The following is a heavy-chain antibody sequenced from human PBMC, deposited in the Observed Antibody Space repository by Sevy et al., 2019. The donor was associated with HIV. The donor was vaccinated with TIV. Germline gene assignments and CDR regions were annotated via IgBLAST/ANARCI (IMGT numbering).Heavy chain of an antibody. CDR3: TRWKGAQCVFDY. Sequence: GGSLRLSCTASGFTFTDYAMNWVRQSPGKGLEWVAFFKRKADGRTLDHAASVKGRFTISRDASKNIAYLQMNDLKTEDTGVYYCTRWKGAQCVFDYWGQGALVTVSS. CDR1: GFTFTDYA. V-gene: IGHV3-49*04. D-gene: IGHD1-1*01. J-gene: IGHJ4*02. CDR2: FKRKADGRTL.